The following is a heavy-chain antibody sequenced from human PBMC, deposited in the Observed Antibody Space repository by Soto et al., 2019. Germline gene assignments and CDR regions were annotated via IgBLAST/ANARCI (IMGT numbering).Heavy chain of an antibody. CDR3: ARFTGESDIVVVVAATGFDY. CDR2: IYYSGST. CDR1: GGPISSSSYY. Sequence: SETLSLTXTVSGGPISSSSYYWGWIRQPPGKGLEWIGSIYYSGSTYYNPSLKSRVTISVDTSKNQFSLKLSSVTAADTAVYYCARFTGESDIVVVVAATGFDYWGQGTLVTVSS. J-gene: IGHJ4*02. V-gene: IGHV4-39*01. D-gene: IGHD2-15*01.